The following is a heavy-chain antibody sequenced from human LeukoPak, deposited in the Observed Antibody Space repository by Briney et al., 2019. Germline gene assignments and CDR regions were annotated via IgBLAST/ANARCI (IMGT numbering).Heavy chain of an antibody. V-gene: IGHV1-2*02. CDR1: GYTFTGYY. CDR3: ARDFSGEWEQVTGWWLDP. CDR2: INPNSGGT. D-gene: IGHD3-16*01. J-gene: IGHJ5*02. Sequence: ASVKVSCKASGYTFTGYYMHWVRQAPGQGLEWMGWINPNSGGTNYAQKFQGRVTMTRDTSISTAYMELSRLRSDDTAVYYCARDFSGEWEQVTGWWLDPWGQGTLVIVSS.